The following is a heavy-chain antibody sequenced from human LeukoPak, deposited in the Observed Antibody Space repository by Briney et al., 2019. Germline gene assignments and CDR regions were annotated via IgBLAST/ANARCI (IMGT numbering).Heavy chain of an antibody. CDR2: TYYSGST. CDR1: GGSISGYY. D-gene: IGHD6-19*01. V-gene: IGHV4-59*08. CDR3: ARTPAGDGSGWFDP. J-gene: IGHJ5*02. Sequence: PSETLSLTCTVSGGSISGYYWSWIRQPPGKGLEWIGYTYYSGSTNYNPSLKSRVTISVDTSKNQFSLKLSSVTAADTAVYYCARTPAGDGSGWFDPWGQGTLVTVSS.